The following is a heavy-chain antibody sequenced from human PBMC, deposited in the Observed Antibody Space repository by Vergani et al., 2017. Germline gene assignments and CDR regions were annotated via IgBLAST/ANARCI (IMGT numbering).Heavy chain of an antibody. J-gene: IGHJ5*02. CDR3: ARDSWTSELRGVYWCDT. CDR1: GGSITSGSFY. D-gene: IGHD3-10*01. Sequence: QVQLQESGPGLVKPSQTLSLTCTVSGGSITSGSFYWSWIRQPAGKGLEWIGRIHSSGTTNYNPSLKSRVTLSVDTSKNQLSLRMTSVTAADTAVYYCARDSWTSELRGVYWCDTWGQGTLVSVSS. CDR2: IHSSGTT. V-gene: IGHV4-61*02.